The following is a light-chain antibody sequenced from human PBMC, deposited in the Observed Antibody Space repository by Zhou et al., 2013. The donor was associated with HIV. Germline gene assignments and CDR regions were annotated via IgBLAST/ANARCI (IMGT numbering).Light chain of an antibody. Sequence: DVVLTQSPLSLPVTLGQPASISCRSSQSLVHSDGITYLNWFHQRPGQSPRRLIYKVSNRDSGVPSRFSGSGSGTEFTLTISSLQPEDFATYYCLQHNSYPLTFGGGTKVEIK. CDR1: QSLVHSDGITY. CDR2: KVS. CDR3: LQHNSYPLT. V-gene: IGKV2-30*02. J-gene: IGKJ4*01.